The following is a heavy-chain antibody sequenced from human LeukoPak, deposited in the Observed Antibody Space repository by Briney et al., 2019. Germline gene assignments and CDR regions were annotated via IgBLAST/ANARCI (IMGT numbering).Heavy chain of an antibody. CDR1: GFTFSSYG. D-gene: IGHD3-10*01. Sequence: GRSLRLSCAASGFTFSSYGMHWVRQAPGKGLEWVSVIYSGGSTYYADSVKGRFTISRDNSKNTLYLQMNSLRAEDTAVYYCARGGPEYGYYFDSWGQGTLVTVSS. CDR3: ARGGPEYGYYFDS. V-gene: IGHV3-53*01. J-gene: IGHJ4*02. CDR2: IYSGGST.